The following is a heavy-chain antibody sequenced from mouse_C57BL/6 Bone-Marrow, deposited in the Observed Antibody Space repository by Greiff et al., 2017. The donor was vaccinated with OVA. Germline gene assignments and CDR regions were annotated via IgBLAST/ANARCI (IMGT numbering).Heavy chain of an antibody. D-gene: IGHD3-2*01. CDR2: INPNNGGT. J-gene: IGHJ4*01. CDR1: GYTFTDYY. V-gene: IGHV1-26*01. Sequence: EVQLQQSGPELVKPGASVKISCKASGYTFTDYYMNWVKQSHGKSLEWIGDINPNNGGTSYNQKFKGKATLTVDKSSITAYMELRSLTSEVSAVYYCASLDSSYAMACWGPGTSVTVSS. CDR3: ASLDSSYAMAC.